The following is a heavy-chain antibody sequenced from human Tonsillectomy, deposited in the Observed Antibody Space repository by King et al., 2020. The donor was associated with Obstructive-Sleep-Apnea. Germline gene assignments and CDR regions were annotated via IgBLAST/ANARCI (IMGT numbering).Heavy chain of an antibody. CDR3: SRDYYEIAIDY. Sequence: VQLVESGGGLVKPGGSLRLSCAASGFNFRSYSMNWVRQAPGKGLEWVSSISSSSSYIYYADSVKGRFTLSRDNANNSLYLQMNSLRAEDTAVYYCSRDYYEIAIDYWGQGTLVTVSS. V-gene: IGHV3-21*01. CDR1: GFNFRSYS. D-gene: IGHD3-22*01. CDR2: ISSSSSYI. J-gene: IGHJ4*02.